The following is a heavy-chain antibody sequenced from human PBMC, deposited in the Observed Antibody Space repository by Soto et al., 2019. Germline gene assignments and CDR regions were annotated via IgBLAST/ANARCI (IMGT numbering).Heavy chain of an antibody. Sequence: ASVKVSCKASGYTFTSCGISWVRQAPGQGLEWMGWISAYNGNTNYAQKLQGRVTMTTDTSTSTAYMELRSLGSDDTAVYYCARDGSLLESSGTPDPWGQGTLVTVSS. CDR1: GYTFTSCG. CDR2: ISAYNGNT. D-gene: IGHD3-22*01. J-gene: IGHJ5*02. CDR3: ARDGSLLESSGTPDP. V-gene: IGHV1-18*04.